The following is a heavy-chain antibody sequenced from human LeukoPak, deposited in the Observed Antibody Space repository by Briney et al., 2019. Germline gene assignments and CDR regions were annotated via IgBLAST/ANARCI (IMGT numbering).Heavy chain of an antibody. CDR1: GGTFSSYA. V-gene: IGHV1-69*01. CDR2: IIPIFGTA. CDR3: ARDLVVAATVPTTRDPGVDY. J-gene: IGHJ4*02. Sequence: SVKVSCKASGGTFSSYAISWVRQAPGQGLEWMGGIIPIFGTANYAQKFQGRVTITADESTSTAYMGLGRLRSDDTAVYYCARDLVVAATVPTTRDPGVDYWGQGTLVTVSS. D-gene: IGHD2-15*01.